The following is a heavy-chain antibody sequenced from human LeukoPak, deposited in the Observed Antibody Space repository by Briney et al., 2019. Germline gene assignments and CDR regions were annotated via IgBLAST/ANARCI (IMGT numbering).Heavy chain of an antibody. J-gene: IGHJ4*02. D-gene: IGHD5-18*01. Sequence: ASVKVSCKASGGTFSSYAISWVRQAPGQGLEWMGWINPNSGGTNYAQKFQGRVTMTRDTSISTAYMELSRLRSDDTAVYYCAVAMDTAMVADYWGQGTLVTVSS. V-gene: IGHV1-2*02. CDR2: INPNSGGT. CDR3: AVAMDTAMVADY. CDR1: GGTFSSYA.